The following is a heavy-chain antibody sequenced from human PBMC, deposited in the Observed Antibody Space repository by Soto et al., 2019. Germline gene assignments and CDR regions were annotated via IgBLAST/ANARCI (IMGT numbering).Heavy chain of an antibody. CDR2: ISGSGGST. V-gene: IGHV3-23*01. CDR3: AKDVKRSPYDNPRYNWFDP. CDR1: GFTFSSYA. D-gene: IGHD1-1*01. Sequence: GGSLRLSCAASGFTFSSYAMSWVRQAPGKGLEWVSAISGSGGSTYYADSVKGRFTISRDNSKNTLYLQMNSLRAEDTAVYYCAKDVKRSPYDNPRYNWFDPWGQGTLVTVSS. J-gene: IGHJ5*02.